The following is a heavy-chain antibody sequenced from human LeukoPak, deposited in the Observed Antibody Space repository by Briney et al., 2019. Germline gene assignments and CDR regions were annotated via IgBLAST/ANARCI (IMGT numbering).Heavy chain of an antibody. J-gene: IGHJ3*02. CDR3: ARDVTVTGQGDAFDI. CDR2: ISSSSSYI. CDR1: GFTFSSYS. D-gene: IGHD4-17*01. V-gene: IGHV3-21*01. Sequence: GGSLRLSCAASGFTFSSYSMNWVRQAPGKGLEWVSSISSSSSYIYYADSVKGRFTISRDNAKNSLYLQMNSLRAEDTAVYYCARDVTVTGQGDAFDIWGQGTMVTVSS.